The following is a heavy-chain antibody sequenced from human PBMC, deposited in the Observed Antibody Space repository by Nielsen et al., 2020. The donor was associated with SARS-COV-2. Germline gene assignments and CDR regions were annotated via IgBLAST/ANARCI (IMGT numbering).Heavy chain of an antibody. Sequence: SETLSLTCTVSGGSISSYYWSWIRQPPGKGLEWIGYIYYSGSTYYNPSLKSRVTISVDTSKNQFSLKLSSVTAADTAVYYCARGSYGSGSYYDYWFDPWGQGTLVTVSS. CDR1: GGSISSYY. CDR2: IYYSGST. V-gene: IGHV4-59*06. J-gene: IGHJ5*02. CDR3: ARGSYGSGSYYDYWFDP. D-gene: IGHD3-10*01.